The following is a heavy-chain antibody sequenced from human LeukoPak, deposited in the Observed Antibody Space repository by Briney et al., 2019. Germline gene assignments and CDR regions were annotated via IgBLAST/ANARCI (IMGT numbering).Heavy chain of an antibody. CDR1: GFTFSSYS. CDR2: ISSSSSYI. D-gene: IGHD1-7*01. J-gene: IGHJ4*02. Sequence: GGSLRLSCAASGFTFSSYSMNWVRQAPGKGLEWVSSISSSSSYIYYADSVKGRFAISRDNAKNSLYLQMNSLRPEDTAMYYCARDVGHRSSYPDNWNYVPFDSWGQGTLVTVSS. CDR3: ARDVGHRSSYPDNWNYVPFDS. V-gene: IGHV3-21*01.